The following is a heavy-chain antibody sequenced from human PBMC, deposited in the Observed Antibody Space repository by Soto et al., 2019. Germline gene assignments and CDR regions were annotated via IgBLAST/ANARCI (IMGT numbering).Heavy chain of an antibody. V-gene: IGHV3-21*01. J-gene: IGHJ5*02. CDR3: ARDQGGPPSWFDP. CDR2: ISSSSSYI. Sequence: GGSLRLSCAASGFTFSSYSMNWVRQAPGKGLEWVSSISSSSSYIYYADSVKGRFTISRDNAKNSLYLQMNSLRAEDTAVYYCARDQGGPPSWFDPWGQGTLVTVSS. D-gene: IGHD3-16*01. CDR1: GFTFSSYS.